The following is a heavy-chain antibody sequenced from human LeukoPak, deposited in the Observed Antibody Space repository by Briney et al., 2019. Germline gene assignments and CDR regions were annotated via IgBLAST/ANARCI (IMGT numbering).Heavy chain of an antibody. CDR3: ATFPREGYYDSSGPLDAFDI. Sequence: ASVKVSCKVSGYTFTELSMHWVRQAPGKGLEWMGGVDPEDGETIYAQKFQGRVTMTEDTSTDTAYMELSSLRSEDTAVYYCATFPREGYYDSSGPLDAFDIWGQGTMVTVSS. V-gene: IGHV1-24*01. CDR2: VDPEDGET. J-gene: IGHJ3*02. D-gene: IGHD3-22*01. CDR1: GYTFTELS.